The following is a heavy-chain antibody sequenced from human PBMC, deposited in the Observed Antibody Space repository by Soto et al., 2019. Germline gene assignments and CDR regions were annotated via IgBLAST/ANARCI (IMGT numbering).Heavy chain of an antibody. CDR2: IYYSGTT. CDR3: ARHYSNCSGGSCYPTREAFDI. CDR1: GGSISGYY. Sequence: SETLSLTCTVSGGSISGYYWSWIRQPPGKGLEWIGNIYYSGTTNYNPSLKSRVTISVDTSKNQFSLKLSSVTAADTAVYYCARHYSNCSGGSCYPTREAFDIWGQGTMVTVSS. D-gene: IGHD2-15*01. J-gene: IGHJ3*02. V-gene: IGHV4-59*01.